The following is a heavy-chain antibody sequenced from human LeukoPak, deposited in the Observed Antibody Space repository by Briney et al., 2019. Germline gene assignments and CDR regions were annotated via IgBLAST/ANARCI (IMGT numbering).Heavy chain of an antibody. CDR3: ARDLVGSFGAGDPFDY. Sequence: ASVKVSCKASGYTFTSYAMHWVRQAPGQRLEWMGWINAGNGNTKYSQKFQGRVTITRDTSASTAYMELSSLRSEDTAVYYCARDLVGSFGAGDPFDYWGQGTLVTVSS. V-gene: IGHV1-3*01. J-gene: IGHJ4*02. CDR1: GYTFTSYA. D-gene: IGHD1-26*01. CDR2: INAGNGNT.